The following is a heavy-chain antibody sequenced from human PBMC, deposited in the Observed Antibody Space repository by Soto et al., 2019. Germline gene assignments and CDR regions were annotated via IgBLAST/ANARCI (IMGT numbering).Heavy chain of an antibody. Sequence: QVQLVQSGAEVKKPGSSVKVSCKASGGTFSSYAISWVRQAPGQGLEWMGGIIPIFGTANYAQKFQGRVTITADESTSTAYMELSSLRSEDTAVYYCAREKTYYNIVTGYRRLYDFDYWGHGTLVTVSS. J-gene: IGHJ4*01. CDR1: GGTFSSYA. D-gene: IGHD3-9*01. CDR3: AREKTYYNIVTGYRRLYDFDY. V-gene: IGHV1-69*01. CDR2: IIPIFGTA.